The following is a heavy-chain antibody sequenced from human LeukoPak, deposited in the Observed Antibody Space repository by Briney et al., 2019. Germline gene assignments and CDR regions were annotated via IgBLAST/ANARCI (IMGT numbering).Heavy chain of an antibody. CDR1: GGSFSGYY. V-gene: IGHV4-34*01. CDR3: AKGAGGFSYYNWFDP. CDR2: INHGGSA. J-gene: IGHJ5*02. D-gene: IGHD5-18*01. Sequence: SETLSLTCAVCGGSFSGYYWTWIRQPPGKGLEWIGEINHGGSANYNPSLKSRVTISIDTSKNQFSLKLASVTAAHTAIYYCAKGAGGFSYYNWFDPWGQGTLVTVSS.